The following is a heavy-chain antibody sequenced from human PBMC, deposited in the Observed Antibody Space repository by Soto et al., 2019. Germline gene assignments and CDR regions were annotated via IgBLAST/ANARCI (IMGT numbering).Heavy chain of an antibody. CDR1: GGTFSRYA. Sequence: SVKVSCKASGGTFSRYAISWVRQAPGQGLEWMGGIIPIFGTTNYAQKFQGRVTITADESTSTAYMELSSLRSEDTAVYYCARGGAIFGVVIKGEGYCYGMDVWGQGTTVTVSS. D-gene: IGHD3-3*01. V-gene: IGHV1-69*13. CDR2: IIPIFGTT. J-gene: IGHJ6*02. CDR3: ARGGAIFGVVIKGEGYCYGMDV.